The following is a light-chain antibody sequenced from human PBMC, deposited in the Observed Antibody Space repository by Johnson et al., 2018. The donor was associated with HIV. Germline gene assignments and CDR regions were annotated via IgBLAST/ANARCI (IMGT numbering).Light chain of an antibody. CDR3: GTWHNSLSTGGV. V-gene: IGLV1-51*02. Sequence: QSVLTQPPSVSAAPGQKVTISCSGSSSNIGNNYVSWYQVLPGTAPKLLIYENNQRPSGIPDRFSGSKSGTSATLGITGLQAGDEADYYCGTWHNSLSTGGVFGTGTKVTVL. CDR2: ENN. J-gene: IGLJ1*01. CDR1: SSNIGNNY.